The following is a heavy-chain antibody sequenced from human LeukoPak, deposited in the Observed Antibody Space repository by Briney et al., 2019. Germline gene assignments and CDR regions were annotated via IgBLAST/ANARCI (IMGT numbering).Heavy chain of an antibody. D-gene: IGHD6-13*01. CDR3: ARMFRSSWYINWFDP. V-gene: IGHV4-4*02. J-gene: IGHJ5*02. CDR2: IYHSGST. Sequence: TSGTLSLTCAVSGGSISSSNWWSWVRQPPGKGLEWIGEIYHSGSTNYNPSLKSRVTISVDKSKNQFSLKLNFVTAADTAMYYCARMFRSSWYINWFDPWGQGTLVTVSS. CDR1: GGSISSSNW.